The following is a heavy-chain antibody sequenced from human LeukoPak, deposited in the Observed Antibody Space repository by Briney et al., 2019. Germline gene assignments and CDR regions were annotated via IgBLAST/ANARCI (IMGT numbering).Heavy chain of an antibody. CDR2: ISSSRSSI. CDR1: GLTFNTYS. J-gene: IGHJ4*02. CDR3: AGGSSRNSYYVDC. Sequence: GGSLRLSCAASGLTFNTYSMNWVRQAPGKGLEWVSSISSSRSSIYYADSVKGRFSISRDNAQNSMYLQLNSLRAEDTAVYYCAGGSSRNSYYVDCWGQGTLVTVSS. V-gene: IGHV3-21*01. D-gene: IGHD6-13*01.